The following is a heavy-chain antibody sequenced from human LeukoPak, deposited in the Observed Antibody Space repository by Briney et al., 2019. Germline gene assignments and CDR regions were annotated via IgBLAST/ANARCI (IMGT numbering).Heavy chain of an antibody. CDR2: IIPIFGTA. Sequence: SVKVSCKASGGTFSSYAISWVRQAPGQGLEWMGGIIPIFGTANYAQKFQGRVTITTDESTSTAYMELSSLRSEDTAVYYCARVGDFWSGTGLDYWGQGTLVTVSS. D-gene: IGHD3-3*01. CDR1: GGTFSSYA. V-gene: IGHV1-69*05. CDR3: ARVGDFWSGTGLDY. J-gene: IGHJ4*02.